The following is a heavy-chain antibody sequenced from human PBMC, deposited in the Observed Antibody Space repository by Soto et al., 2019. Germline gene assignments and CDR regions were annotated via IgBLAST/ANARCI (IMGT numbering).Heavy chain of an antibody. V-gene: IGHV4-39*01. CDR2: IYYSGTT. CDR3: ASGYGRKFDY. Sequence: SETLSLTCTVSGDSITSNSYFWAWIRQPPGKGLEWIGRIYYSGTTYYNPSLKSRVTISVDTSKNQFSLRLSSVTAADTAVYYCASGYGRKFDYWGQRTLVTVSS. CDR1: GDSITSNSYF. J-gene: IGHJ4*02. D-gene: IGHD5-18*01.